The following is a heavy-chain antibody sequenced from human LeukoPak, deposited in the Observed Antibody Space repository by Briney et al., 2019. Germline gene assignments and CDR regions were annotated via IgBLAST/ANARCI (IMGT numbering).Heavy chain of an antibody. Sequence: GGSLRLSCAASGFTFSSYSMNWVRQAPGKGLEWVSYISSSSSTIYYADSVKGRFTISRDNAKNSLYLQMNSLRAEDTAVYYCARVTYCSSTSCSPGGYGMDVWGQGTTVTVSS. CDR3: ARVTYCSSTSCSPGGYGMDV. CDR1: GFTFSSYS. D-gene: IGHD2-2*01. J-gene: IGHJ6*02. V-gene: IGHV3-48*01. CDR2: ISSSSSTI.